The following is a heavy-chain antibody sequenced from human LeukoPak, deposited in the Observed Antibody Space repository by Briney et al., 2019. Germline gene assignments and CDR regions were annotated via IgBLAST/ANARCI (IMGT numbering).Heavy chain of an antibody. D-gene: IGHD1-26*01. J-gene: IGHJ4*02. CDR1: GFTFSSYS. CDR2: ISSSSSYI. CDR3: ARDKGIVGAILDY. V-gene: IGHV3-21*01. Sequence: GGSLRLSCAASGFTFSSYSMNWVRQAPGKGLEWVSSISSSSSYIYYADSVKGRFTISRDNAKNSLYLQMNSLRAEDTAVYYCARDKGIVGAILDYWGQGTLVTVSS.